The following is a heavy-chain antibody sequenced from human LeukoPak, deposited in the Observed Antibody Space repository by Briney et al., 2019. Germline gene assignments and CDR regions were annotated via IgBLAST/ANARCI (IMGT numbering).Heavy chain of an antibody. D-gene: IGHD5-18*01. CDR3: ARLGIQLWSEVSY. J-gene: IGHJ4*02. Sequence: GESLKISCKGSGYSFTSYWIGGVRQMPGKGLEWMGIIYPGDSDTRYSPSFQGEVTISADKSISTAYLQWSSLKASDTAMYYCARLGIQLWSEVSYWGQGTLVTVSS. V-gene: IGHV5-51*01. CDR1: GYSFTSYW. CDR2: IYPGDSDT.